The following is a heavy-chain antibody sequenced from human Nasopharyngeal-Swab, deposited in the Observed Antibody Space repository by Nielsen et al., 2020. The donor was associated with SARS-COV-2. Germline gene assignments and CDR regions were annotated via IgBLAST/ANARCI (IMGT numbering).Heavy chain of an antibody. D-gene: IGHD2-21*02. CDR3: ARHYGHVVVTDNWFDP. Sequence: SETLSLTCTVSGCSISNYYRSWIRQPPGKGLEWIGYISYTGSTNYNPSLKSRVTISLDTSKTQFSLKLRSVTAADTAVYYCARHYGHVVVTDNWFDPWGQGTLVTVSS. V-gene: IGHV4-59*08. CDR2: ISYTGST. J-gene: IGHJ5*02. CDR1: GCSISNYY.